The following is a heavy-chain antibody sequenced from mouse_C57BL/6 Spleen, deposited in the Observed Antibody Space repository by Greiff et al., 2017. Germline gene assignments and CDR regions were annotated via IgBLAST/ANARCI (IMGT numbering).Heavy chain of an antibody. CDR3: ARWNFAWFAY. J-gene: IGHJ3*01. V-gene: IGHV7-3*01. CDR1: GFTFTDYY. CDR2: IRNKANGYTT. Sequence: EVQGVESGGGLVQPGGSLSLSCAASGFTFTDYYMSWVRQPPGKALEWLGFIRNKANGYTTEYSASVKGRFTISRDNSHSILYLQMNALRAEDSATYYCARWNFAWFAYWGQGTLVTVSA.